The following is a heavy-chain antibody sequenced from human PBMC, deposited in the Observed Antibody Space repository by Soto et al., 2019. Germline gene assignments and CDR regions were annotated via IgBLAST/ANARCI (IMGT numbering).Heavy chain of an antibody. CDR3: VRDAYYYGSGSKNYYYYGMDV. J-gene: IGHJ6*02. Sequence: QVQLVQSGAEVKKPGASVKVSCKASGYTFTSYGISWVRQAPGQGLEWMGWISAYNGNTNYAQKLQGRVTMTTDTSTSTAYMELRSLRSDDTAVYYCVRDAYYYGSGSKNYYYYGMDVWGQGTTVTVSS. CDR2: ISAYNGNT. CDR1: GYTFTSYG. V-gene: IGHV1-18*01. D-gene: IGHD3-10*01.